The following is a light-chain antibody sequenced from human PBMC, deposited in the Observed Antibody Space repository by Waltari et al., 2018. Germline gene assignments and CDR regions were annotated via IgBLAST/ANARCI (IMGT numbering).Light chain of an antibody. CDR2: DDS. CDR1: NIGSES. CDR3: QVWDSSSDLWV. J-gene: IGLJ3*02. Sequence: SYVLTQPPSVSVAPGQTARITCGGNNIGSESVHGSQQKPGQAPGLVVYDDSNRPSGIPERFSGSNSGNTATLTISRVEAGDEADYYCQVWDSSSDLWVFGGGTKLTVL. V-gene: IGLV3-21*02.